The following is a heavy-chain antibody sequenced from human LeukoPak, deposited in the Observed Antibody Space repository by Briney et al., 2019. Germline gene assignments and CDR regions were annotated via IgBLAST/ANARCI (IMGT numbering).Heavy chain of an antibody. CDR1: GFTFSSYS. J-gene: IGHJ3*02. CDR2: ISSSSSYI. CDR3: ARVAPRYCSGGSCYSGAFDI. V-gene: IGHV3-21*01. D-gene: IGHD2-15*01. Sequence: GGSLRPSCAASGFTFSSYSMNWVRQAPGKGLEWVSSISSSSSYIYYADSVKGRFTISRDNAKNSLYLQMNSLRAEDTAVYYCARVAPRYCSGGSCYSGAFDIWGQGTMVTVSS.